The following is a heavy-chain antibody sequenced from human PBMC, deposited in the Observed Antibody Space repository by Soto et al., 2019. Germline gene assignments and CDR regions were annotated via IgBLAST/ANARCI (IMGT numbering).Heavy chain of an antibody. D-gene: IGHD1-1*01. CDR1: GFTFSSYG. CDR2: FSGGGGST. CDR3: AKDGATNSFYFDY. Sequence: EVQLLESGGGLVQPGGSLRLSCAASGFTFSSYGMNWVRQAPGKGLEWVSTFSGGGGSTSSADSVKGRFTISRDYSKNTLYLQMNSLRVEDSAVYYCAKDGATNSFYFDYWGQGTLVTVSS. J-gene: IGHJ4*02. V-gene: IGHV3-23*01.